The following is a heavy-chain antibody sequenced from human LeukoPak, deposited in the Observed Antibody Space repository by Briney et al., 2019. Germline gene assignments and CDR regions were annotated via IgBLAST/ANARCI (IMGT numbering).Heavy chain of an antibody. J-gene: IGHJ4*02. CDR3: ARGISFFDY. V-gene: IGHV4-59*01. Sequence: SETLSLTCTVSGGSISSYYWSWIRQPAGKGLEWIGYIYYSRSTNYNPSLKSRVTISVDTSKNQFSLKLNSVTAADTAVYYCARGISFFDYWGQGTLVTVSS. CDR1: GGSISSYY. CDR2: IYYSRST. D-gene: IGHD3-3*02.